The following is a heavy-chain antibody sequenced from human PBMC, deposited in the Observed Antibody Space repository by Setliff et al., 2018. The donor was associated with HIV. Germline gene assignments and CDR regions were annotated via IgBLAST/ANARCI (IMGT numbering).Heavy chain of an antibody. J-gene: IGHJ6*03. D-gene: IGHD3-3*01. Sequence: GGSLRLSCAASGFTVSSNYMSWVRQAPGKGLEWVSVIYSGGTTYYADSVKGRFTISRDNSKNMLYLQMNSLRTEDTAVYYCARDRVRITIFGVPSDPYYMDVWGKGTTVTVSS. V-gene: IGHV3-66*02. CDR2: IYSGGTT. CDR3: ARDRVRITIFGVPSDPYYMDV. CDR1: GFTVSSNY.